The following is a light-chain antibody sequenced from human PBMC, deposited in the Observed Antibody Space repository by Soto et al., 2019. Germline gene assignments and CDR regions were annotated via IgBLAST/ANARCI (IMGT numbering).Light chain of an antibody. J-gene: IGLJ1*01. CDR1: SSNIGRNS. CDR3: AAWDDSLNEYV. V-gene: IGLV1-44*01. CDR2: GNN. Sequence: QSVLTQAPSVSGTPGQRVTITCSGSSSNIGRNSVNWYQHLPGTAPKLHTHGNNHRPSGVPDRFSGSKSGTSASLAISGLRPEDEADYCCAAWDDSLNEYVFGDGTKVTVL.